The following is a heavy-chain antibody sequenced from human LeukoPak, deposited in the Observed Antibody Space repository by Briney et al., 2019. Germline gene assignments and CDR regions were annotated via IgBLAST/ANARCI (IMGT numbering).Heavy chain of an antibody. J-gene: IGHJ5*02. CDR3: ARGAAAYWFDP. Sequence: PSETLSLTCTVPGGSISGSSYYWGWIRQPPGKGLEWIGSIYYSGSTYYNPSLKSRVTISVDTSKNQFSLKLSSVTAADTAVYYCARGAAAYWFDPWGQGTLVTVSS. CDR1: GGSISGSSYY. V-gene: IGHV4-39*01. CDR2: IYYSGST. D-gene: IGHD2-2*01.